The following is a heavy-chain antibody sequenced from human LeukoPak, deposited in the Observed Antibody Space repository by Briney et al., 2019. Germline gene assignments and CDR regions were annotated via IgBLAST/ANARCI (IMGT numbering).Heavy chain of an antibody. V-gene: IGHV3-30*18. CDR3: AKEKTYSSSWSYYYYGMDV. D-gene: IGHD6-13*01. CDR1: GFTFSSYG. Sequence: GRSLRLSCAASGFTFSSYGMHWVRQAPGKGLEWVAVISYDGSYKYSADSVKGRFTISRDNSKNTLYLRMNSLRAEDTAVYYCAKEKTYSSSWSYYYYGMDVWGKGTTVTVSS. J-gene: IGHJ6*04. CDR2: ISYDGSYK.